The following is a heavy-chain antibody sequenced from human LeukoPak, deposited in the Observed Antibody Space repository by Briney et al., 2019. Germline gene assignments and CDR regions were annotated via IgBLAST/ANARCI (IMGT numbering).Heavy chain of an antibody. V-gene: IGHV4-39*01. CDR2: IHYRGST. Sequence: SETLSLTCSVSGGSISNTKYYWGWIRQPPGKGLEWIASIHYRGSTYYKPSLKSRVTISVDTSKNQISLRLSSVTAADTALYFCARRRYYDSSGYWEWGQGTLVTVSS. CDR3: ARRRYYDSSGYWE. CDR1: GGSISNTKYY. D-gene: IGHD3-22*01. J-gene: IGHJ1*01.